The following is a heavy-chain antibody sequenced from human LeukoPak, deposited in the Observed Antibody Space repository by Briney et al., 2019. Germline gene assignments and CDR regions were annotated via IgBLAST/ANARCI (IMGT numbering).Heavy chain of an antibody. CDR1: GGSFSGNY. CDR3: AGPIAGYNGYFDY. V-gene: IGHV4-34*01. D-gene: IGHD5-24*01. Sequence: SETLSLTCALYGGSFSGNYWSWIRQPPGKGLEWIGEVNHIGSTNYSPSLKSRVTISVDTSKNQFSLKLTSVTAADTAVYYCAGPIAGYNGYFDYWGQGTLVTVSS. CDR2: VNHIGST. J-gene: IGHJ4*02.